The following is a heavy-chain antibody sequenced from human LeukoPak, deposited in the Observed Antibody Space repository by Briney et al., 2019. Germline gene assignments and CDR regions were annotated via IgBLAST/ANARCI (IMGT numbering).Heavy chain of an antibody. V-gene: IGHV3-21*01. Sequence: GGSLRLSCAASGFTFSSYSMNWVRQAPGKGLEWVSSISSSSSYIYYADSVKGRFTISRDNSKNTLYLQMNSLRAEDTAVYYCAREYSSGWYLHYLDYWGQGTLVTVSS. CDR1: GFTFSSYS. D-gene: IGHD6-19*01. J-gene: IGHJ4*02. CDR3: AREYSSGWYLHYLDY. CDR2: ISSSSSYI.